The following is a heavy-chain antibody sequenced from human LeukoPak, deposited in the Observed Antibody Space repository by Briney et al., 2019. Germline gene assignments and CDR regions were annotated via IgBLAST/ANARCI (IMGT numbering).Heavy chain of an antibody. CDR3: ARDRSGYSEYYFDY. V-gene: IGHV4-4*07. J-gene: IGHJ4*02. D-gene: IGHD5-12*01. CDR1: GGSISSYC. CDR2: VYPSGST. Sequence: PSETLSLTCTVSGGSISSYCWGWIRQPAGEGLEWIGRVYPSGSTNYNPSLKSRVTISIDKSKNQFSLKLTSVTAADTAVYYCARDRSGYSEYYFDYWGQGTLVTVSS.